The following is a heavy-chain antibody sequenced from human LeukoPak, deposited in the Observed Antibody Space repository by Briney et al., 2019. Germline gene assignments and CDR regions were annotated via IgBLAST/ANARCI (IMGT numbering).Heavy chain of an antibody. CDR3: ARGVRTIFGVVIIRDYFDY. CDR2: IIPIFGTA. D-gene: IGHD3-3*01. Sequence: SVKVSCKAPGGTFSSYAISWVRQAPGQGLEWMGGIIPIFGTANYAQKFQGRVTITADESTSTAYMELSSLRSEDTAVYYCARGVRTIFGVVIIRDYFDYWGQGTLVTVSS. CDR1: GGTFSSYA. J-gene: IGHJ4*02. V-gene: IGHV1-69*01.